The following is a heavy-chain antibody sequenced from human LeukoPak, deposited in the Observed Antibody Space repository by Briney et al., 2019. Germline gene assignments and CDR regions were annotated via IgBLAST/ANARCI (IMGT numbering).Heavy chain of an antibody. CDR2: FTSRSGTI. D-gene: IGHD2-21*02. J-gene: IGHJ3*02. CDR1: GFTFSSYS. CDR3: ASIVVVTRFGETPSSDAFDI. V-gene: IGHV3-21*04. Sequence: GGSLRLSCAASGFTFSSYSMNWVRPAPGKGLEWVSSFTSRSGTIYYADSVKGRFTISRDNAKNSLYLQMNSLRAEDTAVYYCASIVVVTRFGETPSSDAFDIWGQGTMVTVSS.